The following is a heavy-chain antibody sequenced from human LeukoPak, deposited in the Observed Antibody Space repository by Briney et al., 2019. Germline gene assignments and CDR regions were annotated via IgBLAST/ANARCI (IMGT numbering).Heavy chain of an antibody. CDR1: GFTVSSNY. V-gene: IGHV3-53*01. J-gene: IGHJ4*02. D-gene: IGHD2-15*01. CDR2: IYSGGST. CDR3: AREYCSGGSCYGGFDY. Sequence: GGSLRLSCAASGFTVSSNYMSWVRQAPGKGLEWVSFIYSGGSTYYADSVKGRFTISRDNSKNTLYLQMNSLRAEDTAVYYCAREYCSGGSCYGGFDYWGQGTLVTVSS.